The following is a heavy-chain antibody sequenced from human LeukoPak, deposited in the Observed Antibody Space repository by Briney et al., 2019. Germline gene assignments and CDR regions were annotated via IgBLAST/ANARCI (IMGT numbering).Heavy chain of an antibody. CDR3: AKGLRPLDY. Sequence: WGSLRLSCAASGFTFSGYGIHGFRQAPAKGLEWVAVISYDGSNKYYADSVKGRVTISRDNSKNTLYLQLNSLRAEDTAVYYCAKGLRPLDYWGQGTLVTVSS. CDR2: ISYDGSNK. V-gene: IGHV3-30*18. CDR1: GFTFSGYG. J-gene: IGHJ4*02.